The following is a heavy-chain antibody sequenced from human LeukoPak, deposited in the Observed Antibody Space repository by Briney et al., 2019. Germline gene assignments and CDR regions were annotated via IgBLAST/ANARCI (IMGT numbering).Heavy chain of an antibody. J-gene: IGHJ4*02. CDR1: GGSITSSSHY. CDR2: IYYSGST. CDR3: ASLVEMATIRYY. Sequence: SEALSLTCSVSGGSITSSSHYWGWIRQSPEKGLEWIGSIYYSGSTYYNPSLKSRATISVDKSKNQFSLKLSSVTAADTAVYYCASLVEMATIRYYWGQGTLVTVSS. V-gene: IGHV4-39*07. D-gene: IGHD5-24*01.